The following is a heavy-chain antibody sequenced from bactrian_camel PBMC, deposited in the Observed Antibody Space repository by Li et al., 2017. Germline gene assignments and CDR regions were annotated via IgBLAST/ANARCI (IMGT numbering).Heavy chain of an antibody. V-gene: IGHV3-2*01. J-gene: IGHJ4*01. CDR2: IGSDGKIT. CDR3: AKDHGGAGWVTNF. CDR1: GFTSSLYY. Sequence: HVQLVESGGGLVQPGGSLRLSCIGSGFTSSLYYMTWVRQAPGKGLEWLASIGSDGKITYYADSVKGRFTISRDDAKNALYLRMDSLKTEDTAMYYCAKDHGGAGWVTNFWGQGTQVTVS. D-gene: IGHD5*01.